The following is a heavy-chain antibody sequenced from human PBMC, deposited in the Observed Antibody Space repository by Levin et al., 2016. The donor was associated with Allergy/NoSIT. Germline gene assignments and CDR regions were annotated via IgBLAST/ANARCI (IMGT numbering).Heavy chain of an antibody. CDR2: ISYDGSDK. J-gene: IGHJ4*02. V-gene: IGHV3-30-3*01. CDR3: ARSGAVTTWRHAYFDY. D-gene: IGHD4-11*01. CDR1: GFTFSRSA. Sequence: GESLKISCAASGFTFSRSAMHWVRQAPGKGLEWVAIISYDGSDKYYADSVKGRFTISRDNSKNTLYLQMNSLRAEDTAVYYCARSGAVTTWRHAYFDYWGQGTLVTVSS.